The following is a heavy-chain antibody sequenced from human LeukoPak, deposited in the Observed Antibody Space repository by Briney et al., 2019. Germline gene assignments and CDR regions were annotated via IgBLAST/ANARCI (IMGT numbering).Heavy chain of an antibody. J-gene: IGHJ5*02. D-gene: IGHD3-10*01. CDR1: GYTFTSYG. Sequence: EASVKVSCKASGYTFTSYGISWVRQAPGQGLEWMGWISAYNGNTNYAQKLQGRVTMTTDTSTSTAYMELRSLRSDDTAVYYCARAYGSGSSWDWFDPWGQGTLVTVSA. CDR2: ISAYNGNT. CDR3: ARAYGSGSSWDWFDP. V-gene: IGHV1-18*01.